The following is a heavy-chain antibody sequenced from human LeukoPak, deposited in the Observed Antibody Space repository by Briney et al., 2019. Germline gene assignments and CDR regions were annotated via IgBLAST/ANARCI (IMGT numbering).Heavy chain of an antibody. Sequence: GGSLRLSCAASGFTFSSYGMHWVRQAPGKGLEWVAVIWYDGSNKYYADSVKGQFTISRDNSKNTLYLQMNSLRAEDTAVYYCARDHYSDSSGYHGPFDYWGQGTLVTVSS. CDR2: IWYDGSNK. J-gene: IGHJ4*02. V-gene: IGHV3-33*01. CDR3: ARDHYSDSSGYHGPFDY. CDR1: GFTFSSYG. D-gene: IGHD3-22*01.